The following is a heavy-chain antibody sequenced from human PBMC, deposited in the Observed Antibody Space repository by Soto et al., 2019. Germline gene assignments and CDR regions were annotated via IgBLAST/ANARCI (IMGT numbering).Heavy chain of an antibody. CDR2: ISGSGGST. Sequence: PGGSLRLSCAASGFTFSSYAMSWVRQAPGKGLEWVSAISGSGGSTYYADSVKGRFTISRDNSKNTLYLQMNSLRAEDTAVYYCAKDLSYSSSWPRYFQQWGQGTLVTVSS. D-gene: IGHD6-13*01. CDR1: GFTFSSYA. J-gene: IGHJ1*01. CDR3: AKDLSYSSSWPRYFQQ. V-gene: IGHV3-23*01.